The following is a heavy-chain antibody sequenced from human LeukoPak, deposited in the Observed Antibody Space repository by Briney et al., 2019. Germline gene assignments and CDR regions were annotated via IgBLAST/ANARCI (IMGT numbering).Heavy chain of an antibody. CDR3: ARDKVTY. CDR2: INMDGSEK. CDR1: GFTFGNYW. Sequence: PGGSLRLSCAASGFTFGNYWMSWVRQAPGKGPEWVAHINMDGSEKYYVDSVKGRFTISRDNAKNSLYLQMNSLKVEDTAVHYCARDKVTYWGPGTLVTVSS. J-gene: IGHJ4*02. V-gene: IGHV3-7*01.